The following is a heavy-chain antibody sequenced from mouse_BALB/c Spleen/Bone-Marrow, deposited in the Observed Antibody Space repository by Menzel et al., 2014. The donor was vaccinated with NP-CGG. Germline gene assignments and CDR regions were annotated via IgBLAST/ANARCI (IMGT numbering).Heavy chain of an antibody. CDR1: GFTFSSFG. Sequence: EVKLVESGGGLVQPGGSRKLSCAASGFTFSSFGMHWVRQAPEKGLEWVAYISSGSSTIYCADTVMGLFTISRDNPKNTLFLQMTSLRSEGTAMYYCARSGRSSGYFDYWGQGTTLTVSS. CDR3: ARSGRSSGYFDY. J-gene: IGHJ2*01. D-gene: IGHD1-1*01. CDR2: ISSGSSTI. V-gene: IGHV5-17*02.